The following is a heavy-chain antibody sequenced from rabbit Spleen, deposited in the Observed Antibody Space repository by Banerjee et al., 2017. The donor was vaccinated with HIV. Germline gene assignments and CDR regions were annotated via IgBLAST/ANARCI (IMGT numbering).Heavy chain of an antibody. D-gene: IGHD1-1*01. CDR1: GVSFSGDSY. Sequence: QEQLEESGGGLVKPEGSLTLTCIASGVSFSGDSYMCWVRQAPGKGLEWIACIYTGSNGNIYYATWAKGRFTISKTSSTTVTLQMTSLTAADTATYFCARDLTGVIGWNFKLWGPGTLVTVS. J-gene: IGHJ4*01. CDR2: IYTGSNGNI. CDR3: ARDLTGVIGWNFKL. V-gene: IGHV1S45*01.